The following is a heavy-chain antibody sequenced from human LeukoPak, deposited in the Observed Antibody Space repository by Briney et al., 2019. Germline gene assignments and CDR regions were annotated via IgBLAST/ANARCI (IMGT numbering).Heavy chain of an antibody. J-gene: IGHJ6*03. CDR1: GGSFSGCY. Sequence: SETLSLTCAVYGGSFSGCYWSWIRQPPGKGLEWIGEINHSGSTNYNPSLKSRVTISVDTSKNQFSLKLSSVTAADTAVYYCARGPIAAAQLDYYYYMDVWGKGTTVTVSS. CDR2: INHSGST. CDR3: ARGPIAAAQLDYYYYMDV. D-gene: IGHD6-13*01. V-gene: IGHV4-34*01.